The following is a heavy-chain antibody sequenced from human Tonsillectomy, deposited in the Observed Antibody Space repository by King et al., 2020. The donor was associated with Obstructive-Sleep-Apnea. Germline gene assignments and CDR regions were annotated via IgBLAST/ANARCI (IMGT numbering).Heavy chain of an antibody. J-gene: IGHJ6*02. CDR1: GFTFSSYS. Sequence: VQLVESGGGLVQPGGSLRLSCAASGFTFSSYSMNWVRQAPGKGLEWVSYISSSSSTIYYADSVKGRFTISRDNAKNALYLQMNSLRAEDTAVYYCARVAAAAFDYGMDVWGQGTTVTVSS. CDR3: ARVAAAAFDYGMDV. D-gene: IGHD6-13*01. CDR2: ISSSSSTI. V-gene: IGHV3-48*04.